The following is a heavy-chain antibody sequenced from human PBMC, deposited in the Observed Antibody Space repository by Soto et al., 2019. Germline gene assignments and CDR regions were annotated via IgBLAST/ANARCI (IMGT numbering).Heavy chain of an antibody. J-gene: IGHJ4*02. CDR2: ISAYNGNT. CDR1: GCTFTSYG. CDR3: ARMTRNLPLGSY. V-gene: IGHV1-18*01. Sequence: ASVKVSCKASGCTFTSYGISWVRQAPGQGLEWMGWISAYNGNTNYAQKLQGRVTMTTDTSTSTAYMELRSLRSDDTAVYYCARMTRNLPLGSYWGQGTLVTVSS.